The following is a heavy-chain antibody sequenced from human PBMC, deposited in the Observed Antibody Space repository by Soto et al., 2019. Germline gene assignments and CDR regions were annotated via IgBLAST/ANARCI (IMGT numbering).Heavy chain of an antibody. J-gene: IGHJ4*02. CDR3: ARRYGGNVDY. V-gene: IGHV4-59*01. Sequence: QVQLQESGPGLVKPSETLSLTCTVSGGSISSYYWGWIRQPPGKGLEWIGYIYYSGSTNYNPSHKSRVTLPPATSNNHSSLKLSSATAADTAVYYCARRYGGNVDYWGQGTLVTVSS. CDR1: GGSISSYY. CDR2: IYYSGST. D-gene: IGHD3-16*01.